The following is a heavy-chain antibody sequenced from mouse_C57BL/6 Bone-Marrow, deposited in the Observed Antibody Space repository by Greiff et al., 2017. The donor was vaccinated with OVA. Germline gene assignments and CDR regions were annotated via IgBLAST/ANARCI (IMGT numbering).Heavy chain of an antibody. J-gene: IGHJ4*01. CDR2: INYDGSST. D-gene: IGHD1-1*01. V-gene: IGHV5-16*01. CDR1: GFTFSDYY. Sequence: DVKLVESEGGLVQPGSSMKLSCTASGFTFSDYYMAWVRQVPEKGLEWVANINYDGSSTYYLDSLKSRFIISRDNAKNILYLQMSSLKSEDTATYYCAREGLLRAMDCWGQGTSVTVSS. CDR3: AREGLLRAMDC.